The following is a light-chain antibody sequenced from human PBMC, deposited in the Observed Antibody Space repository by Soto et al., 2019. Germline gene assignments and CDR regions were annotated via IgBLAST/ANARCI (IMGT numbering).Light chain of an antibody. CDR3: QHYNDYSRI. J-gene: IGKJ1*01. V-gene: IGKV1-5*03. CDR1: QSISSW. CDR2: MAS. Sequence: DIQMTQSPSTLSASIGDRVTITCRASQSISSWLAWYQQKPGKAPKLLIYMASNLQSGVPSRFSGSGSGTEFTLTISSLQPDDFAKYYDQHYNDYSRIFGQGTKVEIK.